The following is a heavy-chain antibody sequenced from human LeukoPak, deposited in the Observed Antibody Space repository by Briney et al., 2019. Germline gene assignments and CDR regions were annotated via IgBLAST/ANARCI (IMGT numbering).Heavy chain of an antibody. CDR1: GFTFSSYT. V-gene: IGHV3-21*01. Sequence: PGGSLSLSCAAYGFTFSSYTMNWLRQAPGQGLKWVSTISSSSTNKYYADPVKGRFTISRDNAKNSLYLQVNSLRAEDTAVYYCAREGRGGGYHDPFDYWGQGTLVTVSS. J-gene: IGHJ4*02. D-gene: IGHD1-26*01. CDR2: ISSSSTNK. CDR3: AREGRGGGYHDPFDY.